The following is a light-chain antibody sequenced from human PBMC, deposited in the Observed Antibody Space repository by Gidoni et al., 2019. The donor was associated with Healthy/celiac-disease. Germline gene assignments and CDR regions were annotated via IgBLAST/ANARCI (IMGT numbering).Light chain of an antibody. CDR1: SGDGGGYNY. CDR2: EVS. J-gene: IGLJ1*01. Sequence: QSALTQPASVSGSPGQSITISCTGNSGDGGGYNYFSWYQQHPGKAPKRMIYEVSNRPSGLSTRFSGSKSANTASLTLSGLQAEDEADYYCSSYTSISTLYVFGTGTKVTVL. V-gene: IGLV2-14*01. CDR3: SSYTSISTLYV.